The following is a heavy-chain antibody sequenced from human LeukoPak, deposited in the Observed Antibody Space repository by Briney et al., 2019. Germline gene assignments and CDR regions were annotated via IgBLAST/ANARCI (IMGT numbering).Heavy chain of an antibody. CDR3: ARGGAKITMIVVAHPIDY. V-gene: IGHV4-34*01. CDR1: GGSFSGYY. Sequence: TSETLSLTCAVYGGSFSGYYWSWIRQPPGKGLEWIGEINHSGSTNYNPSLKSRVTISVDTSKNQFSLKLSPVTAADTAVYYCARGGAKITMIVVAHPIDYWGQGTLVTVSS. CDR2: INHSGST. D-gene: IGHD3-22*01. J-gene: IGHJ4*02.